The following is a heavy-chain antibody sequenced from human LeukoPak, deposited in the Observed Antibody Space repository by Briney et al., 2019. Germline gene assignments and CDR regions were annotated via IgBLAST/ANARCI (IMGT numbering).Heavy chain of an antibody. V-gene: IGHV3-21*01. D-gene: IGHD3-22*01. CDR2: ISVRSNYI. CDR3: TRHLNYYRLDL. Sequence: PGGSLRLSCAASGYTFSSFSVNWVRQATGKGLEWVSSISVRSNYIYYADSVRGRFTISRDNAKNSVSLQMNSLRAEDTALYYCTRHLNYYRLDLWGQGTLVTVSS. CDR1: GYTFSSFS. J-gene: IGHJ5*02.